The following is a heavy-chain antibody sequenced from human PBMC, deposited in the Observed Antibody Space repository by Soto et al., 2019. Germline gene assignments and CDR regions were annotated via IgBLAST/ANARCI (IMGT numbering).Heavy chain of an antibody. D-gene: IGHD3-22*01. CDR3: ATVPHYYDSSKLDYFDY. CDR1: GYSFTSYW. J-gene: IGHJ4*02. Sequence: GESLKISSKGSGYSFTSYWIGWVRQMPGKGLEWMGIIYPGDSDTRYSPSFQGQVTISADKSISTAYLQLSSLKASDTAMYYCATVPHYYDSSKLDYFDYWGQGTLVTVSS. V-gene: IGHV5-51*01. CDR2: IYPGDSDT.